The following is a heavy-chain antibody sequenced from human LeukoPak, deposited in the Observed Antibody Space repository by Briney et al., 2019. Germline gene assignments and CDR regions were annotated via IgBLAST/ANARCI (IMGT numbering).Heavy chain of an antibody. Sequence: GRSLRLSCAASGFTFSSYAMHRVRQAPGKGLEWVAVISYDGSNKYYADSVKGRFTISRDNSKNTLYLQMNSLRAEDTAVYYCARDRSRYVWGSYRPYWGQGTLVTVSS. J-gene: IGHJ4*02. CDR1: GFTFSSYA. CDR2: ISYDGSNK. D-gene: IGHD3-16*02. CDR3: ARDRSRYVWGSYRPY. V-gene: IGHV3-30-3*01.